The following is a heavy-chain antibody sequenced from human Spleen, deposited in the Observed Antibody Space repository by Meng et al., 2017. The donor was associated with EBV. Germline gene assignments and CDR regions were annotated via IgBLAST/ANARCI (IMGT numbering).Heavy chain of an antibody. CDR3: ARAYASSGYYSYH. CDR1: AYTFTGYY. D-gene: IGHD3-22*01. V-gene: IGHV1-2*06. J-gene: IGHJ4*02. CDR2: INPNSGAT. Sequence: LVQAGAAVKKPGASVKGSVKGAAYTFTGYYMHWGQRPPGQGLEWKGRINPNSGATNYAQKFPGRATMTRDTLITTAYMDLSRLRYDDTAVYYCARAYASSGYYSYHWGQGTLVTVSS.